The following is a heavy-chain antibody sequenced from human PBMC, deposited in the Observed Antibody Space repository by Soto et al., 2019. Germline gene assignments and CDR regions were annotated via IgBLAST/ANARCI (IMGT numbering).Heavy chain of an antibody. D-gene: IGHD2-8*01. CDR3: ARDRRLYPCDP. V-gene: IGHV1-69*12. Sequence: QVQLVQSGAEVKKSGSSVKVSCKASGGTFSSYAISWVRQAPGQGLEWMGGIIPIFGTANYAQKFQGRVTITADESTSTAYMELSSLSSEDTAVYYCARDRRLYPCDPWGQGTLVAVSS. CDR2: IIPIFGTA. CDR1: GGTFSSYA. J-gene: IGHJ5*02.